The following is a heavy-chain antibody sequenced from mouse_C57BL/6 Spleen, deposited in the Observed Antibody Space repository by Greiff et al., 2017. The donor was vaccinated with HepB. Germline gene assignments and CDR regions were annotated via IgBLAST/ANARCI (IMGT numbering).Heavy chain of an antibody. J-gene: IGHJ3*01. CDR3: ARGLTGTAY. V-gene: IGHV5-17*01. Sequence: EVKLVESGGGLVKPGGSLKLSCAASGFTFSDYGMHWVRQAPEKGLEWVAYISSGGSTIYYADTVKGRFTISRDNAKNTLFLQMTSLRSEDTAMYYCARGLTGTAYWGQGTLVTVSA. CDR2: ISSGGSTI. D-gene: IGHD4-1*01. CDR1: GFTFSDYG.